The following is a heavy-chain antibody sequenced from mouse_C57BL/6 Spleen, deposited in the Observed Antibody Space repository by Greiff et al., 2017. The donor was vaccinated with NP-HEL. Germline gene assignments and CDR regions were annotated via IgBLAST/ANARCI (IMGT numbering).Heavy chain of an antibody. Sequence: EVQRVESGPELVKPGASVKISCKASGYSFTGYYMNWVKQSPEKSLEWIGEINPSTGGTTYNQKFKAKATLTVDKSSSTAYMQLKSLTSEDSAVYYCARSQLLPMDYWGQGTSVTVSS. CDR3: ARSQLLPMDY. CDR2: INPSTGGT. CDR1: GYSFTGYY. D-gene: IGHD1-1*01. J-gene: IGHJ4*01. V-gene: IGHV1-42*01.